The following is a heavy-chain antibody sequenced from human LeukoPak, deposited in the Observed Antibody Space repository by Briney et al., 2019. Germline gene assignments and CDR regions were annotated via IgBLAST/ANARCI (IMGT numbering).Heavy chain of an antibody. Sequence: GGSLRLSRAASGFTFTSFWMHWVRRAPGKGLVWVSRVNGDGRTTTYADSVKGRFTISRDNAKNTLYLQMNSLRAEDTAVYYCARPQHGDLYAFDIWGQGTMVTVSS. V-gene: IGHV3-74*01. D-gene: IGHD4-17*01. J-gene: IGHJ3*02. CDR2: VNGDGRTT. CDR3: ARPQHGDLYAFDI. CDR1: GFTFTSFW.